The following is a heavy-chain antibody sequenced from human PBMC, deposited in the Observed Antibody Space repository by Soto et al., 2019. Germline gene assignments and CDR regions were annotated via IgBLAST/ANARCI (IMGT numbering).Heavy chain of an antibody. Sequence: ELQVLESGGGLVQPGGSLRLTCAASGFTLSEYGTSWVRQAPGKGLEWVSFVSGSGDSTYYTDSVKGRFTISRDSSKNTVWLQMNSLSAEDTDVYYCATSNYGERDWGQGTLVTVSS. CDR3: ATSNYGERD. J-gene: IGHJ4*02. CDR2: VSGSGDST. CDR1: GFTLSEYG. D-gene: IGHD3-10*01. V-gene: IGHV3-23*01.